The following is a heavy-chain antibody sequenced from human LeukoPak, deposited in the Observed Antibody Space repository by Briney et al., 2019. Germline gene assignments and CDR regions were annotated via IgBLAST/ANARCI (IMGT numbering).Heavy chain of an antibody. V-gene: IGHV1-46*01. CDR3: ARDQEAFDY. CDR2: IYPRDGST. CDR1: GYSVTSNY. Sequence: GASVTVSCTASGYSVTSNYIHWVRQAPGQGLEWMGMIYPRDGSTSYAQKFQGRVTVTRDTSTSTVHMELSGLRSEDTAVYYCARDQEAFDYWGQGTLVTVSS. J-gene: IGHJ4*02.